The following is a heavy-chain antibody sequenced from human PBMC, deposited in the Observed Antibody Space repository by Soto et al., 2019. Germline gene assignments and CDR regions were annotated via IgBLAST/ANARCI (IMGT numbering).Heavy chain of an antibody. CDR3: ARDHSGYVDY. CDR2: IYYSGTT. V-gene: IGHV4-31*03. J-gene: IGHJ4*02. CDR1: GGSISSGGYY. Sequence: SETLSLTCTVSGGSISSGGYYWSWIRQHPGKGLEYIGYIYYSGTTYYNPSLRSRLTISVDTSKNQFSLKLSSVTAADTAVYYCARDHSGYVDYWGQGTLVTVSS. D-gene: IGHD1-26*01.